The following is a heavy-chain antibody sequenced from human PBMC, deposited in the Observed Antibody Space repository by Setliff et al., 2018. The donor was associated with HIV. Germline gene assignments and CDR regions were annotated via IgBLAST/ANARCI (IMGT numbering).Heavy chain of an antibody. CDR3: ARPGTSGWLYFDY. J-gene: IGHJ4*02. CDR1: GGSISSSSYY. CDR2: IYYSGST. V-gene: IGHV4-39*01. D-gene: IGHD6-19*01. Sequence: ETLSLTCTVSGGSISSSSYYWGWIRQPPGKGLEWIGSIYYSGSTYYNPSLKSRVTISVDTSKNQFSLKLSSVTAADTAVYYCARPGTSGWLYFDYWGQGTLVTVSS.